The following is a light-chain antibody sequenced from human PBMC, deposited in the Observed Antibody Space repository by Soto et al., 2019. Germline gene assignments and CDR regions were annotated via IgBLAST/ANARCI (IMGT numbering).Light chain of an antibody. CDR1: QDISGW. V-gene: IGKV1D-12*01. J-gene: IGKJ1*01. Sequence: DIQMTQSPSSVSASVGDRVTITCRASQDISGWLAWFQQKPGKAPNLLIYAASILQSGVPSRFSGSGSETDFTLTITYLQLEDFATYYCQQANSFPWTFGQGTKVEL. CDR2: AAS. CDR3: QQANSFPWT.